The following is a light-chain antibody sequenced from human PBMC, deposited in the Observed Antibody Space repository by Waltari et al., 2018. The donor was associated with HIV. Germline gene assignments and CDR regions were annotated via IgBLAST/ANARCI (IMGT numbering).Light chain of an antibody. J-gene: IGKJ5*01. CDR1: QSILYNSNNKNY. V-gene: IGKV4-1*01. Sequence: DIVMTQSPDALAVSLGERAAINCTSSQSILYNSNNKNYLVWYQQRPGQPPKVLISWASTRVSGVPDRFSGSGSGTHFTLAINGLQAEDVAVYYCQQYYSIPITFGQGTRLDIK. CDR3: QQYYSIPIT. CDR2: WAS.